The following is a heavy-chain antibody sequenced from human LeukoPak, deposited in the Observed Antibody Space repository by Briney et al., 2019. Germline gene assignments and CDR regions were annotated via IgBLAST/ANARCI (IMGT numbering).Heavy chain of an antibody. CDR2: IRYDGSNK. J-gene: IGHJ4*02. D-gene: IGHD6-13*01. V-gene: IGHV3-30*02. CDR3: AKPVGIAAAGTISYYFDY. Sequence: GGSLRLSCAASGFTFSSYGMHWVRQAPGKGLEWVAFIRYDGSNKYYADSVKGRFTISRDNSKNTLYLQMNSLRAEDTAVYYCAKPVGIAAAGTISYYFDYWGQGTLVTVSS. CDR1: GFTFSSYG.